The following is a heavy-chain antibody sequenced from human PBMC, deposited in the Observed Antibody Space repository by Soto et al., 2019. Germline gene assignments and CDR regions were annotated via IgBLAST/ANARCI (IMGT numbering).Heavy chain of an antibody. Sequence: EVQLLESGGGLVQPGGSLRLSCAVSGFTFSNHAMSWVRQAPGKGLEWVSAISTAVGATYYADSVKGRFTISRDDSNNTLFLQMNSLRAEDTAAYYCAKDRTAAARNFDYWGQGTLVTVSS. D-gene: IGHD6-13*01. J-gene: IGHJ4*02. V-gene: IGHV3-23*01. CDR1: GFTFSNHA. CDR3: AKDRTAAARNFDY. CDR2: ISTAVGAT.